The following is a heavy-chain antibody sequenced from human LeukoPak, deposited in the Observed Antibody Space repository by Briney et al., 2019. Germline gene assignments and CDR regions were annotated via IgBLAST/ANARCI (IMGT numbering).Heavy chain of an antibody. CDR2: ISGSGGST. CDR1: GFTFSSYA. J-gene: IGHJ6*02. D-gene: IGHD2-15*01. Sequence: GGSLRLSCAASGFTFSSYAMSWVRQAPGKGLEWVSAISGSGGSTYYADSVKGRFTISRDNSKNTLYLQMNSLRAEDTAVYYCAKGQAAPYYYYGMDVWGQGTTVTVSS. V-gene: IGHV3-23*01. CDR3: AKGQAAPYYYYGMDV.